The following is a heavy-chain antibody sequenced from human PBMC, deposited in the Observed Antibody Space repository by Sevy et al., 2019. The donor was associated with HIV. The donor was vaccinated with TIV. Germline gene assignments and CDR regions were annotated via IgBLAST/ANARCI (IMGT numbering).Heavy chain of an antibody. J-gene: IGHJ4*02. CDR1: GFTFSSYE. Sequence: GGSLRLSCTASGFTFSSYEMNWVRQAPGKGLEWVSYITISGSSIYYSDSVRGRFTVSRDNAKNSLYLQMMSLRAEDTAVYYCARDLPPSATTVAHFDYWGRGTLVTVS. D-gene: IGHD4-17*01. V-gene: IGHV3-48*03. CDR3: ARDLPPSATTVAHFDY. CDR2: ITISGSSI.